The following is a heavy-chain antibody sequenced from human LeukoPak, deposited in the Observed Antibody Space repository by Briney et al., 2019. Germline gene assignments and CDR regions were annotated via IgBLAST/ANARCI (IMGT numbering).Heavy chain of an antibody. CDR1: GGSISSSSYY. Sequence: PSETLSLTCTVSGGSISSSSYYWGWIRQPPGKGLEWIGSMYHSGSTYYNPSLKSRVTISVDTSKNQFSLKLSSVTAADTAVYYCARDAVLNWFDPWGQGTLVTVSS. CDR3: ARDAVLNWFDP. V-gene: IGHV4-39*07. CDR2: MYHSGST. J-gene: IGHJ5*02.